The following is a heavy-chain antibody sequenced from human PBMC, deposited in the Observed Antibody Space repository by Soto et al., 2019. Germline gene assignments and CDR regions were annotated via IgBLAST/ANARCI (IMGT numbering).Heavy chain of an antibody. V-gene: IGHV4-31*03. D-gene: IGHD5-12*01. CDR3: ACRDGYNRNGFDY. CDR2: IYYRGST. Sequence: NPSETLSLTCTVSGGSISSGGYYWSWIRQHPGKGLEWIGYIYYRGSTYYNPSLKSRVTISVDTSKNQFSLKLSSVTAADTAVYYCACRDGYNRNGFDYWGQGTLVTVSS. CDR1: GGSISSGGYY. J-gene: IGHJ4*02.